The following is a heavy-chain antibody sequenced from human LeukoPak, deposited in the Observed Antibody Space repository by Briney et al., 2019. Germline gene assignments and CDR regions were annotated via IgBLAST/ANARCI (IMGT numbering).Heavy chain of an antibody. Sequence: SETLSLTCAVYGGSFSGYYWSWTRQPPGKGLEWIGEINHSGSTNYNPSLKSRVTISVDTSKDQFSLKLSSVTAADTAVYYCARVYPGYFDYWGQGTLVTVSS. J-gene: IGHJ4*02. CDR1: GGSFSGYY. CDR3: ARVYPGYFDY. CDR2: INHSGST. V-gene: IGHV4-34*01. D-gene: IGHD2-8*01.